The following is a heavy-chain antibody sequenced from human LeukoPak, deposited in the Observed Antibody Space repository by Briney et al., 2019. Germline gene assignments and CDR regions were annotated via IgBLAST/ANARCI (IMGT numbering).Heavy chain of an antibody. CDR3: ARDPAYDSRIYYFDY. D-gene: IGHD3-22*01. CDR1: GYTFTSYY. CDR2: INPSGGSS. Sequence: ASVKASCKASGYTFTSYYMHWVRQAPGQGLEWMGIINPSGGSSSYAQKFHGRVTITRDTYTSTVYMELSSLRSEDTAVYYCARDPAYDSRIYYFDYWGQGTLVTVSS. J-gene: IGHJ4*02. V-gene: IGHV1-46*01.